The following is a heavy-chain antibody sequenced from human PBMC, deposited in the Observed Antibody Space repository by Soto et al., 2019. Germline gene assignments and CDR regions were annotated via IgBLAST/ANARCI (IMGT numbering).Heavy chain of an antibody. Sequence: GSLRLSCAAPAFTFSDYAMSWVRKAPGKGLEWVSVIRGRGGATYYADTVQGRFTISRDNSKDRVYLQMNSLRAEETAFYYCASSSLASRAATGYWRYNFMVVWGKGTSVTVSS. CDR3: ASSSLASRAATGYWRYNFMVV. CDR2: IRGRGGAT. J-gene: IGHJ6*03. D-gene: IGHD6-13*01. CDR1: AFTFSDYA. V-gene: IGHV3-23*01.